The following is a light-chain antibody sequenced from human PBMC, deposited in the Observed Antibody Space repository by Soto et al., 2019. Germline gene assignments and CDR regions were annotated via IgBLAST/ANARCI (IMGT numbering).Light chain of an antibody. Sequence: DIQMTQSPSTLSASVGDRGTITCRASQSISSWLAWYQQKPGKAPKLLIYDAFSLESGVPSRFSGSGSGTEFTLTISSLQPDDFATYYCQQYNSYSGTFGQGTKVEIK. V-gene: IGKV1-5*01. CDR1: QSISSW. CDR2: DAF. J-gene: IGKJ1*01. CDR3: QQYNSYSGT.